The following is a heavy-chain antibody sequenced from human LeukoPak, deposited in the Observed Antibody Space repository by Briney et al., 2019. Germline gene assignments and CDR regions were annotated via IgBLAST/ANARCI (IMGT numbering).Heavy chain of an antibody. CDR1: GYTFTSYY. V-gene: IGHV1-46*01. J-gene: IGHJ4*02. CDR2: INPSGGST. Sequence: ASVKVSCKASGYTFTSYYMHWVRQAPGHGLEWMGIINPSGGSTSYAQKFQGRVTMTRDTSTSTVYMELSSLRSEDTAVYYCARGGPSIAVAGTADYWGQGTLVTVSS. CDR3: ARGGPSIAVAGTADY. D-gene: IGHD6-19*01.